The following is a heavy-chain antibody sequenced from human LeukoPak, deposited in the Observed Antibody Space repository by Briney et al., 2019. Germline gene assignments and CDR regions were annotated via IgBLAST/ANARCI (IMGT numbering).Heavy chain of an antibody. Sequence: GGSLRLSCAASGFPFGDVAMTWVRQVPGGGLQWVSTVSRRGQNTYYADSVKGRFTISRDDNKGMLYLQMTSLRAEDTAMYYCVKDDYCSIPGCVIDALVVWGQGTVVTVSS. J-gene: IGHJ3*01. V-gene: IGHV3-23*01. CDR3: VKDDYCSIPGCVIDALVV. D-gene: IGHD4-11*01. CDR2: VSRRGQNT. CDR1: GFPFGDVA.